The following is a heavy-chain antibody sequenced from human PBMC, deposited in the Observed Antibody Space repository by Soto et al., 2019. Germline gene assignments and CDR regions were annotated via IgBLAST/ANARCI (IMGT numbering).Heavy chain of an antibody. CDR2: IWYDGSNK. J-gene: IGHJ3*02. CDR3: ARDGGSGWPDDAFDI. V-gene: IGHV3-33*01. CDR1: GFTFSSYG. D-gene: IGHD6-19*01. Sequence: PGGSLGLSCAASGFTFSSYGMHWVRQAPGKGLEWVAVIWYDGSNKYYADSVKGRFTISRDNSKNTLYLQMNSLRAEDTAVYYCARDGGSGWPDDAFDIWGQGTMVTVSS.